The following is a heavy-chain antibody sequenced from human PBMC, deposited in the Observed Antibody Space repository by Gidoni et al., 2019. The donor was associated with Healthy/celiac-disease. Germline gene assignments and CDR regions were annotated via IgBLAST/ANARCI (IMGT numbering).Heavy chain of an antibody. CDR2: ISYDGSNK. Sequence: QVQLVESGGGVVQPGRSLRLSCAASGFTFSSYGMHWVRQAPGKGLEWVAVISYDGSNKYYADSVKGRFTISRDNSKNTLYLQMNSLRAEDTAVYYCAKDARLSDSSGYYGGSDAFDIWGQGTMVTVSS. CDR1: GFTFSSYG. V-gene: IGHV3-30*18. D-gene: IGHD3-22*01. CDR3: AKDARLSDSSGYYGGSDAFDI. J-gene: IGHJ3*02.